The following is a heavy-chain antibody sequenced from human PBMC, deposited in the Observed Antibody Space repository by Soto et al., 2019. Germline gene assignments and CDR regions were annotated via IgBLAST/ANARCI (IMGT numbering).Heavy chain of an antibody. CDR1: GFTFPNYG. CDR2: VSGDGFTA. D-gene: IGHD3-10*01. V-gene: IGHV3-23*01. Sequence: EVQLLESGGGLVQPGGSLRLSCDGSGFTFPNYGMTWVRQAPGQGLEWVSSVSGDGFTAYYADPVKGRFTISRDNSKDTVYEQTNSLRAEDMAVYYCANEASVSSFGEFWFFDLWGRGTPVTFSS. CDR3: ANEASVSSFGEFWFFDL. J-gene: IGHJ2*01.